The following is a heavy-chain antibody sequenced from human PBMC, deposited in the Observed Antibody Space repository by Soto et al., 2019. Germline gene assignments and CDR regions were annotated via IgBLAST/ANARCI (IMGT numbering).Heavy chain of an antibody. V-gene: IGHV4-59*01. CDR2: IYYRGNT. Sequence: QLQLQESGPGLVKPSETLSLTCTVSGGSISSDYWSWIRQSPGQGLEWIGHIYYRGNTNSNPSLKSRVTMSVDMSKTHLSLRLTSVTAADTAVYYCARERPRDGYNSGHSDLDIWGQGTMVTVSS. D-gene: IGHD5-12*01. CDR3: ARERPRDGYNSGHSDLDI. J-gene: IGHJ3*02. CDR1: GGSISSDY.